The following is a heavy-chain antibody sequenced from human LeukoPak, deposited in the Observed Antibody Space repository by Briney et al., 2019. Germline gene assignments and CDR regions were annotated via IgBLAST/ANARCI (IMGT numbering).Heavy chain of an antibody. V-gene: IGHV3-33*08. CDR3: ARASGPFDY. CDR2: IWNDGSNK. D-gene: IGHD3-10*01. CDR1: GYFFPNAW. Sequence: GGSLRLSCTISGYFFPNAWLNWVRQAPGKGLEWVAVIWNDGSNKYYADSVKGRFTISRDNSKNTLYLQMNSLRAEDTAVYSCARASGPFDYWGQGTLVTVSS. J-gene: IGHJ4*02.